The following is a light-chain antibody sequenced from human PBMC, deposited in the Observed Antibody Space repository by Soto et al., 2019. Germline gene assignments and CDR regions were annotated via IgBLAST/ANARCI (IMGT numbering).Light chain of an antibody. J-gene: IGKJ5*01. CDR3: QQTYTTLSIA. Sequence: EIPMTQSPSSLSGSVGDRVTITCRASETISRHLNWYQQKPGKAPKLLIYAASSLQNGVPSRFRGGGSGTDFTLTISNLQPEDFATYYCQQTYTTLSIAFGQGTRLESK. V-gene: IGKV1-39*01. CDR2: AAS. CDR1: ETISRH.